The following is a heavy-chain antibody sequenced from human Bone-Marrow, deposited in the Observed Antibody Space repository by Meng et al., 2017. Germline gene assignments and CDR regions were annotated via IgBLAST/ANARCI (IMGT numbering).Heavy chain of an antibody. J-gene: IGHJ2*01. CDR3: ARDAVNSGSHPVLDL. CDR2: ISSSSSYI. CDR1: GFTFSSYS. V-gene: IGHV3-21*01. Sequence: GGSLRLSCAASGFTFSSYSMNWVRQAPGKGLEWVSSISSSSSYIYYADSVKGRFTISRDNAKNSLYLQMNSLRAEDTAVYYCARDAVNSGSHPVLDLWGRGTLVTVSS. D-gene: IGHD1-26*01.